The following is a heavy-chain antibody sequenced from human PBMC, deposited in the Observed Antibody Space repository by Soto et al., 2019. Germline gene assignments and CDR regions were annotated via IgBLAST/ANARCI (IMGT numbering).Heavy chain of an antibody. CDR3: ARRPHNYYDSSGYYSVGAFDI. D-gene: IGHD3-22*01. J-gene: IGHJ3*02. CDR1: GYSFTSYW. V-gene: IGHV5-10-1*01. Sequence: PGESLKISCKGSGYSFTSYWISWVRLMPGKGLEWMGRIDPSDSYTNYSPSFQGHVTISADKSISTAYLQWSSLKASDTAMYYCARRPHNYYDSSGYYSVGAFDIWGQGTMVT. CDR2: IDPSDSYT.